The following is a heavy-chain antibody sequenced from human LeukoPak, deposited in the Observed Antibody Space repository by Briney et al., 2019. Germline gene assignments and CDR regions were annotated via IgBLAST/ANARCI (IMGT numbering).Heavy chain of an antibody. CDR1: GFTFSSYG. Sequence: GGSLRLSCAASGFTFSSYGMQWVRQAPGKGLEWVAVIWYDGSNKYYADSVKGRFTIFRDNSKNTLYLQMNSLRAEDTAVYYCARDPANSGSYLDYWGQGTLVTVSS. CDR3: ARDPANSGSYLDY. CDR2: IWYDGSNK. V-gene: IGHV3-33*01. J-gene: IGHJ4*02. D-gene: IGHD1-26*01.